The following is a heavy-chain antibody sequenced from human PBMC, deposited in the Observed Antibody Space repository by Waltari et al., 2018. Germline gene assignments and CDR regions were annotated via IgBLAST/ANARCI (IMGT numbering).Heavy chain of an antibody. J-gene: IGHJ3*02. CDR2: INHSGST. V-gene: IGHV4-34*01. CDR1: GGSFSGYY. Sequence: QVQLQQWGAGLLKPSETLSLTCAVYGGSFSGYYWSWIRQPPGKGLEWIGEINHSGSTNYNPSLKSRVTISVDTSKNQFSLKLSSVTAADTAVYYCAREGGAVAGTDAFDIWGQGTMVTVSS. CDR3: AREGGAVAGTDAFDI. D-gene: IGHD6-19*01.